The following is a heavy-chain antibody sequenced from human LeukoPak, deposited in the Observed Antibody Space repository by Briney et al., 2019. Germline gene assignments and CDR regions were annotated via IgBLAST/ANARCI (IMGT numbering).Heavy chain of an antibody. CDR1: GGSISSGGYS. D-gene: IGHD5-24*01. Sequence: SETLSLTCAVSGGSISSGGYSWSWIRQPPGKGLGWIGSIYYSGSTYYNPSLKSRVTISVDTSKNQFSLKLSSVTAADTAVYYCARRRGGDGYNRNDYWGQGTLVTVSS. J-gene: IGHJ4*02. V-gene: IGHV4-30-2*03. CDR2: IYYSGST. CDR3: ARRRGGDGYNRNDY.